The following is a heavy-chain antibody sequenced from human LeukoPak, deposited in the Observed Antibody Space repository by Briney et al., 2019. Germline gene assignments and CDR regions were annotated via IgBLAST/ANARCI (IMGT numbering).Heavy chain of an antibody. CDR3: AKDPPILRWSFDY. V-gene: IGHV3-23*01. Sequence: PGGSLRLSCTASGFTFSTYAMSWVRRTPGKGLEWVSAITGPGGSTYYADSVKGRFTISRDNSKNTLYLQMNNLRAEDAAVYYCAKDPPILRWSFDYWGQGTLVTVSS. CDR1: GFTFSTYA. J-gene: IGHJ4*02. CDR2: ITGPGGST. D-gene: IGHD4-23*01.